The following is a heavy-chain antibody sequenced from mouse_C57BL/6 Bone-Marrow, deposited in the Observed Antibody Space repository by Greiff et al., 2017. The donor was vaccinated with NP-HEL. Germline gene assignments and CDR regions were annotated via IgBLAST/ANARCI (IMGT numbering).Heavy chain of an antibody. D-gene: IGHD4-1*01. Sequence: EVQGVESGEGLVKPGGSLKLSCAASGFTFSSYAMSWVRQTPEKRLEWVAYISSGGDYIYYADTVKGRFTISRDNARNTLYLQMSSLKSEDTAMYYCTREGNLTGPYAMDYWGQGTSVTVSS. CDR3: TREGNLTGPYAMDY. V-gene: IGHV5-9-1*02. CDR2: ISSGGDYI. CDR1: GFTFSSYA. J-gene: IGHJ4*01.